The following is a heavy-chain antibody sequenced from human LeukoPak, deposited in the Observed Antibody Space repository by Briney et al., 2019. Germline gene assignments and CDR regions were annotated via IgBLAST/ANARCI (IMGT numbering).Heavy chain of an antibody. CDR3: ARGGYSYGSLVVFDY. D-gene: IGHD5-18*01. CDR1: GGSISSGDYY. CDR2: IYYSGST. V-gene: IGHV4-61*08. J-gene: IGHJ4*02. Sequence: NPSETLSLTCTVSGGSISSGDYYWSWIRQPPGKGLEWIGYIYYSGSTTYNPSLTSRVTISVDTSKNQFSLRLSSVTAADTAVYYCARGGYSYGSLVVFDYWGQGTLVTVSS.